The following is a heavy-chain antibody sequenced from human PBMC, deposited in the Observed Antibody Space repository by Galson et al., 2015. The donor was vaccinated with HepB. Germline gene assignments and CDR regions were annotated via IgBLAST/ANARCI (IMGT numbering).Heavy chain of an antibody. V-gene: IGHV3-74*01. CDR3: ARVQYSNTRYGTPYYYHYGIDV. CDR1: GFTFSSYW. Sequence: SLRLSYAASGFTFSSYWMHWVRQASGEGLVWVSRISSDGSDTAYADSVRGRFTISRDNAKKTLYLQMNSLRAEDTAVYYCARVQYSNTRYGTPYYYHYGIDVWGQGTTVTVSS. CDR2: ISSDGSDT. D-gene: IGHD6-13*01. J-gene: IGHJ6*02.